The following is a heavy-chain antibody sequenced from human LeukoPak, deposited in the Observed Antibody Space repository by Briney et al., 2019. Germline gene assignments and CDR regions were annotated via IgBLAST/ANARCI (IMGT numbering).Heavy chain of an antibody. Sequence: SQTLSLTCTVSGGSISSGGYYWSWIRQHPGKGLEWNGYIYYSGSNYYNPSIKSRVTTTVDTSKNQCSLKLTSVTAADTAVYYCARENSVGRHDYWGQGTLITASS. CDR3: ARENSVGRHDY. D-gene: IGHD5/OR15-5a*01. CDR2: IYYSGSN. J-gene: IGHJ4*02. CDR1: GGSISSGGYY. V-gene: IGHV4-31*03.